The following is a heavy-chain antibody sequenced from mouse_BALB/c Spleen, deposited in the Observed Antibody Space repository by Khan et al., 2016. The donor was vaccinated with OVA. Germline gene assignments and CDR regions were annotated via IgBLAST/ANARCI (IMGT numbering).Heavy chain of an antibody. Sequence: QVQLKQSGPGLVAPSQSLSITCTVSGFSLNGYGVNWVRQPPGKGLEWLGMIWGYGSQDYNSAHKSRLSISKDKSTSQVFLKMNSLQTDDTAMYYCARAYYGNYSDGMDYWGQGTSVTVSS. D-gene: IGHD2-10*01. CDR1: GFSLNGYG. CDR2: IWGYGSQ. CDR3: ARAYYGNYSDGMDY. V-gene: IGHV2-6-7*01. J-gene: IGHJ4*01.